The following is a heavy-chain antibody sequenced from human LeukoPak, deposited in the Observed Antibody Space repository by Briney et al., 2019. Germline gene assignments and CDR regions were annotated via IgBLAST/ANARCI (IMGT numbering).Heavy chain of an antibody. J-gene: IGHJ4*02. Sequence: SETLSLTCTVSGGSISSSSYYWGWIRQPPGKGLEWIGSIYYSGNTYYNPSLKSRVTISLDTSRNQFSLRLSSVTAADAADYYCARAQGNGLIDFWGQGTLVTVSS. CDR1: GGSISSSSYY. D-gene: IGHD3/OR15-3a*01. V-gene: IGHV4-39*01. CDR2: IYYSGNT. CDR3: ARAQGNGLIDF.